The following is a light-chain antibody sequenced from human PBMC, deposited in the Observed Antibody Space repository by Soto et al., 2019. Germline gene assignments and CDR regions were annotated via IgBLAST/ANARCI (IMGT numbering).Light chain of an antibody. J-gene: IGKJ2*01. CDR2: CAS. Sequence: DIVMTQSPDSLAVSLGERATINCKSSQSVLYSSNNKNYLAWYQQRTGQPPKLLIYCASTRESGVPDRFSGSGSGTDFTLTITSLQAEDVAVYYCQKYESTPPNFGQVTKLEIK. V-gene: IGKV4-1*01. CDR1: QSVLYSSNNKNY. CDR3: QKYESTPPN.